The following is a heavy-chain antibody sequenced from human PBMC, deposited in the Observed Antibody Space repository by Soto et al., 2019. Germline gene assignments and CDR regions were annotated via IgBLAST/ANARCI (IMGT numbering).Heavy chain of an antibody. CDR2: IKQDGSEK. CDR1: GFTFSSYW. J-gene: IGHJ6*02. Sequence: LRLSCAASGFTFSSYWMSWVRQAPGKGLEWVANIKQDGSEKYYVDSVKGRFTISRDNAKNSLYLQMNSLRAEDTAVYYCARVGGFGFWSSYYRVDYYGMDVWGQGTTVTVSS. CDR3: ARVGGFGFWSSYYRVDYYGMDV. V-gene: IGHV3-7*03. D-gene: IGHD3-3*01.